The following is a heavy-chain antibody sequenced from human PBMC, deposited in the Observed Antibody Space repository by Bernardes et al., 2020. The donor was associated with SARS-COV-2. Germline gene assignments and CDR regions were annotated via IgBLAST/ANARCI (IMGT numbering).Heavy chain of an antibody. V-gene: IGHV3-48*01. CDR3: ARPDCSGGGCTYYYYGMDV. D-gene: IGHD2-15*01. CDR2: ISSDSSTI. Sequence: SLRLSCAASGFTFSAYSMNWVRQAPGKGLEWVSYISSDSSTIYYADSVKGRFTISRDNGKNSLYLQMNSLRADDTAVYYCARPDCSGGGCTYYYYGMDVWGQGTTVTVSS. J-gene: IGHJ6*01. CDR1: GFTFSAYS.